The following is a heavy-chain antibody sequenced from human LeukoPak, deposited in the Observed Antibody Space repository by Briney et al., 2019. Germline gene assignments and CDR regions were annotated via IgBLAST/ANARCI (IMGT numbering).Heavy chain of an antibody. J-gene: IGHJ4*02. Sequence: PSETLSLTRTVSGGSISTYYYSWIRQPAGKGLEWIGRIYSSGSTNYNPSLKSRVTMSVETSKNQFSLTLSSVTASDTAEYYCARKNGGGWYFDYWGQGTLVTVSS. D-gene: IGHD2-21*02. CDR3: ARKNGGGWYFDY. CDR2: IYSSGST. CDR1: GGSISTYY. V-gene: IGHV4-4*07.